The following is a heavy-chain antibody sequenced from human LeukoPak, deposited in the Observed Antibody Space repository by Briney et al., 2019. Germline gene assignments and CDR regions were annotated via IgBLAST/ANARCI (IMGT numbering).Heavy chain of an antibody. V-gene: IGHV6-1*01. CDR1: GDSVSTNTAA. CDR3: ARDARNAFDM. J-gene: IGHJ3*02. CDR2: TSYRAKWCN. Sequence: SQTLSLTCAISGDSVSTNTAAWNWIRQSPSRGLEWLGRTSYRAKWCNDYAVSVKSRITINPDTSRNQFSLQLNSVTPEDTAVYYCARDARNAFDMWGQGTMVTVSS.